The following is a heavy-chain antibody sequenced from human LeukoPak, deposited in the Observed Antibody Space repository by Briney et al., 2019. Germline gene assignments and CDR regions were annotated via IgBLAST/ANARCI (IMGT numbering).Heavy chain of an antibody. CDR1: GFTVSSNY. CDR3: ARLVATTGRLYFDY. J-gene: IGHJ4*02. D-gene: IGHD3-9*01. Sequence: GGSLRLSCAASGFTVSSNYMGWVRQAPGKGLEYVSVIYSGGNTYYAGSVKGRFTISRDNSKNTVYLQMNSLRAEDTAVFYCARLVATTGRLYFDYWGQGNLVAVSS. V-gene: IGHV3-53*01. CDR2: IYSGGNT.